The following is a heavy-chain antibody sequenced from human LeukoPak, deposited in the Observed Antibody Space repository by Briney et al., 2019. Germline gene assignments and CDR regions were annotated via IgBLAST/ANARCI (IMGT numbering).Heavy chain of an antibody. V-gene: IGHV4-59*01. J-gene: IGHJ3*02. Sequence: SETLSLTCTVSGGSISSYYWSWIRQPPGKGLEWIGYIYYSGSTNYNPSLKSRVTISVDTSKNQFSLKLSSVTAADTAVYYCARGDPTTLGAFDIWXXXTXXXXSS. CDR2: IYYSGST. D-gene: IGHD2-15*01. CDR1: GGSISSYY. CDR3: ARGDPTTLGAFDI.